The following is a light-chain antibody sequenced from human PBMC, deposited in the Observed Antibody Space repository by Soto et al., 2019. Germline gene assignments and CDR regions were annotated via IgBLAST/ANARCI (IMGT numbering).Light chain of an antibody. V-gene: IGKV1-5*03. Sequence: DIQMTQSPSTLSASVGDRVTITCRASQSISSWFAWYQQKPGKAPKLLIYKASILESGVPSRFSGSGSGTEFTLTISSLQPDDFATYYCQQYNSYLWTFGQGTKVEIK. CDR2: KAS. J-gene: IGKJ1*01. CDR3: QQYNSYLWT. CDR1: QSISSW.